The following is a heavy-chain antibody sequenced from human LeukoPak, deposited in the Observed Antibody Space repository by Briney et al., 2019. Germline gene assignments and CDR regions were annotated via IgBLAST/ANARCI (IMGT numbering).Heavy chain of an antibody. CDR3: ARAPFSGWAFDY. D-gene: IGHD6-19*01. J-gene: IGHJ4*02. CDR1: GFTFSSYG. Sequence: GGSLRLSCAASGFTFSSYGMNWVRQAPGKGLEWVSSISSSSSYIYYADSVKGRFTISRDNAKNSLYLQMNSLRAEDTAVYYCARAPFSGWAFDYWGQGTLVTVSS. CDR2: ISSSSSYI. V-gene: IGHV3-21*01.